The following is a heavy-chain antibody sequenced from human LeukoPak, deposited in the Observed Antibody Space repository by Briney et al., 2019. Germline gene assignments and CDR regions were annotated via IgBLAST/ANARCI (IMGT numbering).Heavy chain of an antibody. CDR1: GASISSYY. CDR3: ARVGYCSHGSCLRLDWYFDL. D-gene: IGHD2-15*01. V-gene: IGHV4-59*01. Sequence: SQTLSLTCSVSGASISSYYWSWIRQPPGKGLEWIGYIYYSGTTNYNPSLKSRVTMSLDTSKNQFSLKLTSATAADTAVYYCARVGYCSHGSCLRLDWYFDLWGRGTLVTVSS. CDR2: IYYSGTT. J-gene: IGHJ2*01.